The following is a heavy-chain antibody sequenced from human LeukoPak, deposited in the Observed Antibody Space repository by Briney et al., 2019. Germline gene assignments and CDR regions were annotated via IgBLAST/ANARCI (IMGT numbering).Heavy chain of an antibody. V-gene: IGHV3-23*01. J-gene: IGHJ4*02. CDR2: ITGSGGST. CDR1: GFTFSSFP. Sequence: PGGSLRLSCAASGFTFSSFPMTWVRLAPGKGLEWVSTITGSGGSTYYAESVKGRFTISRDNAKNSLYLQMNSLRAEDTAVYYCAREIGLRIDFWGQGTLVTVSS. CDR3: AREIGLRIDF. D-gene: IGHD5/OR15-5a*01.